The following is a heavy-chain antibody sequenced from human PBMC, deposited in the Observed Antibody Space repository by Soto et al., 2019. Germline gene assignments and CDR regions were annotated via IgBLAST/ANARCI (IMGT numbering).Heavy chain of an antibody. D-gene: IGHD6-25*01. CDR3: AHRGDSGSSRAFHI. Sequence: QITLKESGPALVKPTQTLTLTCTFSGFSLSTSGVGVGWLRQPPGKALEWLALIYLDDDKRYSPSVKSRLTITKDTSKNQVVLTMTNLDPVDTATYYCAHRGDSGSSRAFHIWGQGTMVTVSS. J-gene: IGHJ3*02. CDR1: GFSLSTSGVG. V-gene: IGHV2-5*02. CDR2: IYLDDDK.